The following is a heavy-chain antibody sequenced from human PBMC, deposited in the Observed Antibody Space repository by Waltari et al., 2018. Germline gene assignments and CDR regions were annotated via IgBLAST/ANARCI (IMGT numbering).Heavy chain of an antibody. CDR1: GYTFTSYA. CDR3: ARAPTGGAAQRNWFDP. V-gene: IGHV1-3*05. D-gene: IGHD3-16*01. Sequence: QVQLVQSGAEEKKPGASVKVYCKASGYTFTSYAMHWVRQAPGQRREWMGWSNAGNGNTKYSQKFQGRVTITRDTSASTAYMELSSLRSEDTAVYYCARAPTGGAAQRNWFDPWGQGTLVTVSA. J-gene: IGHJ5*02. CDR2: SNAGNGNT.